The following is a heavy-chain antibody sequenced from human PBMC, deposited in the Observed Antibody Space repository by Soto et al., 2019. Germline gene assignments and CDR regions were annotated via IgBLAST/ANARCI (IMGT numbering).Heavy chain of an antibody. CDR3: ERESHDILTGPPWVWYFDL. Sequence: QIQLQQWGAGPLRPLETLSLTCGVSGGSFSGYYWAWIRQSPGKGLEWIGEINDRGSINYNPSLKSRVRISVDTSKNHYSLNLRSATAADTAVYYCERESHDILTGPPWVWYFDLWGRGTLVTVSS. D-gene: IGHD3-9*01. J-gene: IGHJ2*01. CDR2: INDRGSI. V-gene: IGHV4-34*01. CDR1: GGSFSGYY.